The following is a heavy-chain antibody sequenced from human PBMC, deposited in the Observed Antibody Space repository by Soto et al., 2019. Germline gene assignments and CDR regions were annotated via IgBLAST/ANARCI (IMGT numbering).Heavy chain of an antibody. CDR1: GYTFTTHG. CDR3: AGDLGYCRSATCYREWFDP. CDR2: VSGDNGHT. D-gene: IGHD2-2*01. Sequence: QVQLVQSGAEVKKPGASVKVSCKASGYTFTTHGISWVRQAPGQGLEWMGWVSGDNGHTNYAQSLQGRVTMTTDTSTNTAYMKRWSLSYDDTAVSDRAGDLGYCRSATCYREWFDPWGQGTLVTGSS. V-gene: IGHV1-18*01. J-gene: IGHJ5*02.